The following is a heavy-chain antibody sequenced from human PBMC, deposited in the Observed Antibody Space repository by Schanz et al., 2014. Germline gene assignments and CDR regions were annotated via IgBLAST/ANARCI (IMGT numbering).Heavy chain of an antibody. V-gene: IGHV3-11*04. CDR3: ARDKGGYYPFDY. CDR2: ISNSGYTI. Sequence: QVQLVESGGGVVQPGGSLRLSCAASGFTFSDYYMNWIRQAPGKGLEWVSYISNSGYTIYYADSVKGRFTISRDNAKNSLYLQMNSLRAEDTAVYYCARDKGGYYPFDYWGQGTLVTVSS. D-gene: IGHD3-3*01. CDR1: GFTFSDYY. J-gene: IGHJ4*02.